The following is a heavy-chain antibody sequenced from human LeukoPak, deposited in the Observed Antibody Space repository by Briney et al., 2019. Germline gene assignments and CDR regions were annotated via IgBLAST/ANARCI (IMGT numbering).Heavy chain of an antibody. V-gene: IGHV4-34*01. D-gene: IGHD2-2*01. CDR3: ARYSRPAATLDY. J-gene: IGHJ4*02. Sequence: LETLSLTCAVYGGSFSGYYWSWIRQPPGKWLEWIGEINHSGSTNYNPSLKSRVTISVDTSKNQFSLKLSSVTAADTAVYYCARYSRPAATLDYWGQGTLVTVSS. CDR2: INHSGST. CDR1: GGSFSGYY.